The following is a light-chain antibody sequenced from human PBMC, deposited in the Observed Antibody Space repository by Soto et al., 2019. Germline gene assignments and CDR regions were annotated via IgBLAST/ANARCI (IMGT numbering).Light chain of an antibody. J-gene: IGKJ1*01. CDR2: GPS. Sequence: VGTQPPAKKSLSPGERATLSCRASQSVSSSYLAWYQQKPGQAPRLLIYGPSTRATGIPARFSGSGSGTEFTLTISSLQSEDFALYYCQQYNNWPRTFGQGTKVDIK. V-gene: IGKV3-15*01. CDR3: QQYNNWPRT. CDR1: QSVSSSY.